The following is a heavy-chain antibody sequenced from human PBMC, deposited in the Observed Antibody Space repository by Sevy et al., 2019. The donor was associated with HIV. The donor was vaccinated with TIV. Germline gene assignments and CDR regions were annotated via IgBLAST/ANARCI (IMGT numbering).Heavy chain of an antibody. Sequence: GGSLRLSCAASGFTFSDYWMSWVRQAPGRGLEWVANIKQDGSEKYFVDSVKGRFTISRDNAKNSLYLQMNNRRAEDTAVYYCAREEYPPFDSWGQGTLVTVSS. D-gene: IGHD6-6*01. CDR3: AREEYPPFDS. J-gene: IGHJ4*02. V-gene: IGHV3-7*03. CDR2: IKQDGSEK. CDR1: GFTFSDYW.